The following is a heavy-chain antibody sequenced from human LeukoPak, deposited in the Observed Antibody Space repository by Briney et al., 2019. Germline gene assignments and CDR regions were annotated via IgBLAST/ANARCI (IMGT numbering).Heavy chain of an antibody. D-gene: IGHD1-26*01. V-gene: IGHV3-74*01. CDR2: TNTDGTGT. CDR3: ARVKSGSYYPIDY. J-gene: IGHJ4*02. Sequence: PGGSLRLSCATSGFTFSNYWMHWVRHTPGKGLVWVSRTNTDGTGTSYADSVKGRFTISRDGAKNTLYLQMSGLRAEDTAVYYCARVKSGSYYPIDYWGQGTLVTVSS. CDR1: GFTFSNYW.